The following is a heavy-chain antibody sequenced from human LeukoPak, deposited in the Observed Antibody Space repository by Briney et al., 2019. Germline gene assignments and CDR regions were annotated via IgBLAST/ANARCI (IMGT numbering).Heavy chain of an antibody. CDR2: INPNSGGT. Sequence: ASVTVSCKASGYTFTGHYIHWVRQAPGQGLEWMGFINPNSGGTNYAQKFQGRVTMTRDTSITPAYMELRRVTSDDTAVYYCARVGHTSGWDFDYWGQGALVTVSS. CDR3: ARVGHTSGWDFDY. D-gene: IGHD6-19*01. J-gene: IGHJ4*02. V-gene: IGHV1-2*02. CDR1: GYTFTGHY.